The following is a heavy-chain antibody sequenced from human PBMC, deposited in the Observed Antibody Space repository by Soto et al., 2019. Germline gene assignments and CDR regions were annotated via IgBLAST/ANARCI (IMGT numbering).Heavy chain of an antibody. V-gene: IGHV3-23*01. Sequence: EVQLLESGGGLEQPGGSLRLSCAASGFTFSSHAMTWVRQAPGKGLEWVSSISGSGGNTYYADSVKGRFTSFRDNSKNLLYLQMNSLRAEDTAVYYCAKGGCSGGNCSPDWFDPWGQGTLVTVSS. CDR2: ISGSGGNT. D-gene: IGHD2-15*01. CDR3: AKGGCSGGNCSPDWFDP. J-gene: IGHJ5*02. CDR1: GFTFSSHA.